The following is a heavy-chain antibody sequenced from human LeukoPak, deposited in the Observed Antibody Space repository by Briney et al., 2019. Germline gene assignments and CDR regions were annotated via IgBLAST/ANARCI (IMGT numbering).Heavy chain of an antibody. Sequence: GGSLRLSCAASGCTFRNFALYWVRQAPGKGLEWVTVISSDGSYKYYADSVKGRFTISRDNSKNTVYLQMNSLRDEDTAVYYCARAPPDSWIDNWGQGTLVTVSS. CDR1: GCTFRNFA. J-gene: IGHJ4*02. D-gene: IGHD6-13*01. CDR3: ARAPPDSWIDN. V-gene: IGHV3-30*04. CDR2: ISSDGSYK.